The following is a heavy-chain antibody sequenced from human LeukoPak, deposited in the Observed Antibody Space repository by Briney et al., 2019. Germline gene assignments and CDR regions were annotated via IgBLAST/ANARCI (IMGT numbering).Heavy chain of an antibody. J-gene: IGHJ4*02. CDR2: ISSSSSYI. V-gene: IGHV3-21*01. D-gene: IGHD1-26*01. CDR1: GFTFSSYS. CDR3: AREEYSRSYYFDY. Sequence: PGGSLRLSCAASGFTFSSYSMNWVRQAPGKGLEWVSSISSSSSYIYYADSVKGRFTISRDNAKDSLYLQMNSLRAEDTAVYYCAREEYSRSYYFDYWGQGTLVAVSS.